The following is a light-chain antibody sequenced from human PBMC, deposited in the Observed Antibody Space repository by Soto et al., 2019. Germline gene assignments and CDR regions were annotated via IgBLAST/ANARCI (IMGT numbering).Light chain of an antibody. Sequence: DIVMTQSPLSLPVTPGEPASNSCRSSQSLLHSNAYNYLDWYLQKPGQSPQLLIYLGSNRASGVPDRFSGNGSGTDFTLKISRVEAEDVGVYYCMQPLQSWTFGQGTKVEIK. CDR2: LGS. CDR3: MQPLQSWT. J-gene: IGKJ1*01. CDR1: QSLLHSNAYNY. V-gene: IGKV2-28*01.